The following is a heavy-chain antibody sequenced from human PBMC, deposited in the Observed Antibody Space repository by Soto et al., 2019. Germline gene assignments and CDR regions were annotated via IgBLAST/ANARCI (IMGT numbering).Heavy chain of an antibody. D-gene: IGHD5-18*01. CDR1: GGSISSGGYY. CDR2: IYYSGST. V-gene: IGHV4-31*03. J-gene: IGHJ6*02. CDR3: AGAYGSYSYGFLDYYYYGMDV. Sequence: SETLSLTCTVSGGSISSGGYYWSWIRQHPGKGLEWIGYIYYSGSTYYNPSLKSRVTISVDTSKNQFSLKLSSVTAADTAVYYCAGAYGSYSYGFLDYYYYGMDVWGQGTTVTVSS.